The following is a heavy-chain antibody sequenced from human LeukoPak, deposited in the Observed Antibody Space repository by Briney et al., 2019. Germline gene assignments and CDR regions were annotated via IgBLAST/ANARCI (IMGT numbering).Heavy chain of an antibody. J-gene: IGHJ4*02. CDR3: TRDPRLTDY. V-gene: IGHV3-21*05. CDR2: ISPTGPYI. CDR1: GFTFSSYA. Sequence: GGTLRLSCSASGFTFSSYAMTWIRHAPGKGLECLSYISPTGPYISYADSVKGRFTISRDNAKNSLYLQMNSLRADDTAVYYCTRDPRLTDYWGQGTLVTVSS.